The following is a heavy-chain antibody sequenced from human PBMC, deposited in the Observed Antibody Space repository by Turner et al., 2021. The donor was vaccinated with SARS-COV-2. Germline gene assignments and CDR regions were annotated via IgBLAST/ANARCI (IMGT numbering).Heavy chain of an antibody. V-gene: IGHV3-9*01. CDR1: GFNFGKSA. CDR2: INWSSGTI. CDR3: AREKPGFDSSGYYPDAFDI. J-gene: IGHJ3*02. Sequence: DVQLVESGGGFVQPGRSLRLTCAASGFNFGKSAMHWVRQGPGKGLEWVAGINWSSGTIHYADSVEGRFSISRDNAKNSVYLQMNSLRAEDTAVYYCAREKPGFDSSGYYPDAFDIWGQGTMVTVSS. D-gene: IGHD3-22*01.